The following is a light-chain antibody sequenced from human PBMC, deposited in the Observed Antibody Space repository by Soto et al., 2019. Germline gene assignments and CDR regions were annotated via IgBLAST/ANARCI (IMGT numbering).Light chain of an antibody. Sequence: DIQITQSPSSLSASVGDRVTITCRASQSISNSLNWYQQKPGKAPKLLIYTASNLQSGVPSRFSGSRSGTDFTLIISSLQPEDFATYYCQQSYSTHMYTFGQGTKLEIK. CDR3: QQSYSTHMYT. J-gene: IGKJ2*01. V-gene: IGKV1-39*01. CDR1: QSISNS. CDR2: TAS.